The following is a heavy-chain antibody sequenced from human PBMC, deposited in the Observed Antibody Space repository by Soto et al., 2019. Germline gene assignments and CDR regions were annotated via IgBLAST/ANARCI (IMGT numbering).Heavy chain of an antibody. CDR3: ASSSIYGMDV. D-gene: IGHD3-9*01. V-gene: IGHV4-30-4*01. J-gene: IGHJ6*02. CDR2: IYYSGNT. Sequence: GPRTKTTSETLSLTCSVSGGSISSGYYYWSWIRQPPGKGLEWIGNIYYSGNTYYNPPLKSRLIISIDTSKNQFYLKVGSVTAADTAVYYCASSSIYGMDVWGQGTTVTVSS. CDR1: GGSISSGYYY.